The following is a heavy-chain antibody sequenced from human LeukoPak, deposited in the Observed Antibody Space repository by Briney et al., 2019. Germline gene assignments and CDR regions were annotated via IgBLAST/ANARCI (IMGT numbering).Heavy chain of an antibody. J-gene: IGHJ4*02. D-gene: IGHD6-19*01. Sequence: GGSLRLSCAASGFTFSSYWMSWVRQAPGKGLEWVANIRQDGSEKYYVDSVKGRFTISRDNAKNSLYLQMNSLRAEDTAVYYCARVGFSSGWYTRGPFDYWGQGTLVIVSS. CDR2: IRQDGSEK. V-gene: IGHV3-7*03. CDR1: GFTFSSYW. CDR3: ARVGFSSGWYTRGPFDY.